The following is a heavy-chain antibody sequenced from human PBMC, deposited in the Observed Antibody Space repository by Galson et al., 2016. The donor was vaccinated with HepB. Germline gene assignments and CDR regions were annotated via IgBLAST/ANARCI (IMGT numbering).Heavy chain of an antibody. CDR2: VMGSGVTT. J-gene: IGHJ4*02. Sequence: SLRLSCAASGFTFSIYAMNWVRQPPGRGLEWVSTVMGSGVTTYYADSVKGRFTVSRDNFRNTVYLQMDSLRGEDTAFYYCTKDGGPYVGASGEPGHFWGQGTLVTVSS. D-gene: IGHD6-19*01. V-gene: IGHV3-23*01. CDR1: GFTFSIYA. CDR3: TKDGGPYVGASGEPGHF.